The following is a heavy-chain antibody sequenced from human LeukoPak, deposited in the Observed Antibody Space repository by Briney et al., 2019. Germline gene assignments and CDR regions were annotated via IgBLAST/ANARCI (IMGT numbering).Heavy chain of an antibody. Sequence: SETLSLTCTVSGGSISSYYWSWIRQPPGKGLEWIGYIYYSGSTNYNPSLKSRVTISVYTSKNQFSLKLSSVTAADTAVYYCARFSSSWFPFDPWGQGTLVTVSS. CDR2: IYYSGST. CDR3: ARFSSSWFPFDP. J-gene: IGHJ5*02. D-gene: IGHD6-13*01. V-gene: IGHV4-59*08. CDR1: GGSISSYY.